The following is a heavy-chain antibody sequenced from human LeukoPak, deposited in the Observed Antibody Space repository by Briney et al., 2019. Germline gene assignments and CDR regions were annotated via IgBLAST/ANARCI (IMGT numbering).Heavy chain of an antibody. D-gene: IGHD1-26*01. V-gene: IGHV4-59*08. CDR3: ARQTHSGSYPYYYYYGMDV. CDR1: GGSISSYY. Sequence: PSETLSLTCTVSGGSISSYYWSWIRQPPGKGLEWIGEINHSGSTNYNPSLKSRVTISVDTSKNQFSLKLSSVTAADTAVYYCARQTHSGSYPYYYYYGMDVWGQGTTVTVSS. CDR2: INHSGST. J-gene: IGHJ6*02.